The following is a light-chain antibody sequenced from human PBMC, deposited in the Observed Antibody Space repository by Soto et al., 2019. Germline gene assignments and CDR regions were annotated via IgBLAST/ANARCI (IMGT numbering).Light chain of an antibody. CDR3: CSYEATYTVV. CDR1: ASDVADYND. J-gene: IGLJ1*01. V-gene: IGLV2-11*01. CDR2: DVS. Sequence: ALTQPHSVSGSPGQSVTISCTGAASDVADYNDVSWFQQHPGRSPKLIIFDVSKRPSGVPDRYSGSKSANAASLTISGLQAGDEAASYCCSYEATYTVVFGSGTKVTVL.